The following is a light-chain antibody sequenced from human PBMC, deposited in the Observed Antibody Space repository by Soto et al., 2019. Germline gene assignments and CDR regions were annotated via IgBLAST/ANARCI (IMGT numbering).Light chain of an antibody. J-gene: IGKJ5*01. Sequence: QSPATLSLSPGERAILSCRASQSVSTFLAWFQQKPGQPPRLLIYNASNRTTGIPARFSGSGSGTDFTLSISSLEPEDFAVYYCQQGGDRPPITVGQVTRLEIK. CDR3: QQGGDRPPIT. CDR1: QSVSTF. CDR2: NAS. V-gene: IGKV3-11*01.